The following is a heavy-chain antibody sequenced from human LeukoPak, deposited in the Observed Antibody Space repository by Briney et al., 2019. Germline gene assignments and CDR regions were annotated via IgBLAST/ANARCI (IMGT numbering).Heavy chain of an antibody. Sequence: GGSLRLSCAASGFTFTTSGMHWVRQAPGKGLEWVTFIQYDGGDIFYADSVKGRFTISRDNAKNSLYLQMNSLRAEDTAVYYCARDLYGDYAFDIWGQGTMVTVSP. J-gene: IGHJ3*02. D-gene: IGHD4-17*01. CDR3: ARDLYGDYAFDI. CDR2: IQYDGGDI. V-gene: IGHV3-30*02. CDR1: GFTFTTSG.